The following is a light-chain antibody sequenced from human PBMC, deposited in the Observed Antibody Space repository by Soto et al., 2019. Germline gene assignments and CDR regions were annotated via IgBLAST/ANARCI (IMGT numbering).Light chain of an antibody. V-gene: IGLV2-8*01. CDR2: EVS. CDR1: SSDVGGYNY. Sequence: QSVLTQPPSASGSPGQSVTISCTGTSSDVGGYNYVSWYQQHPGKAPKLMIYEVSKRPSGVPDRFSGSKSGNTASLTVSGLQAEDEADYYCSSYAGGNGEVFGGGTKLTVL. J-gene: IGLJ2*01. CDR3: SSYAGGNGEV.